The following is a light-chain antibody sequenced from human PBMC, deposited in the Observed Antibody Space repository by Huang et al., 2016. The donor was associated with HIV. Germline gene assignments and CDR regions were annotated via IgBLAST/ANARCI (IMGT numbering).Light chain of an antibody. Sequence: EVVLTQSPATLSLSPGERATLSCRASQSVSSYLAWYQQKPGQAPRRLIYDASNRATGIPARFSGSGSGTDFTLTISGLEPEDFAVYYCQQRSNWPRTFGQGTKVEIK. CDR2: DAS. J-gene: IGKJ1*01. CDR1: QSVSSY. CDR3: QQRSNWPRT. V-gene: IGKV3-11*01.